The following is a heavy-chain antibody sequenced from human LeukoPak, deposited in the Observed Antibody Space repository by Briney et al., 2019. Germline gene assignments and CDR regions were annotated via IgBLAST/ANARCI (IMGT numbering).Heavy chain of an antibody. CDR1: GYTFTSYG. CDR2: ISAYNGNT. Sequence: ASVKVSCKASGYTFTSYGISWVRQAPGQGLEWMGWISAYNGNTNYAQKLQGSVTMTTDTSTSTAYMELRSLRSDDTDVYYCARARSGYCTNGVCYTAHEAYNWFDPWGQGTLVTVSS. V-gene: IGHV1-18*01. J-gene: IGHJ5*02. D-gene: IGHD2-8*01. CDR3: ARARSGYCTNGVCYTAHEAYNWFDP.